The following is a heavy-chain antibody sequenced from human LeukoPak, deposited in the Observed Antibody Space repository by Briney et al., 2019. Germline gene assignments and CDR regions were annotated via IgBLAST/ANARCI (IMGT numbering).Heavy chain of an antibody. CDR2: INRDGSST. V-gene: IGHV3-74*01. CDR1: GIIFSNYW. J-gene: IGHJ4*02. Sequence: GGTLRLSCAASGIIFSNYWMHWVRQAPGEGLVLVSRINRDGSSTSYADSVKGRFTISRDNAKNTLYLQMNSLRAEDTAVYYCARGGGYSYGSFDYWGQGTLVTVSS. CDR3: ARGGGYSYGSFDY. D-gene: IGHD5-18*01.